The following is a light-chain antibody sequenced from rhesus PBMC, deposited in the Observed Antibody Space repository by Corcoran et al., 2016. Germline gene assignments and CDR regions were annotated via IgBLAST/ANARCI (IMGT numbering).Light chain of an antibody. J-gene: IGKJ3*01. CDR3: QQYSSSPFT. CDR2: KAS. CDR1: QSIISW. Sequence: GDTVTITFRASQSIISWLAWYQKKPGKTPKLLIYKASSLESGVPSRFSGSGSGTDFTLPINSLQSEDFATYYCQQYSSSPFTFGPGTKLDIK. V-gene: IGKV1-22*01.